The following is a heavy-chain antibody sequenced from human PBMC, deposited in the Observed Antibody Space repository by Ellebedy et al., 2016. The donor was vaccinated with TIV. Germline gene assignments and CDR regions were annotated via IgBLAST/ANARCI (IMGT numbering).Heavy chain of an antibody. D-gene: IGHD5-12*01. Sequence: MPSKTLSLTCSVSGDSINTSNYFWGWVRQPPGKGLEWIGSLKFGGESYFDPPLKSRVTMSLDTSKNQFSLKVNSVTAADTAIYCASHRGFYSGWSFDYWGQGTLTTVSS. V-gene: IGHV4-39*07. J-gene: IGHJ4*02. CDR3: ASHRGFYSGWSFDY. CDR2: LKFGGES. CDR1: GDSINTSNYF.